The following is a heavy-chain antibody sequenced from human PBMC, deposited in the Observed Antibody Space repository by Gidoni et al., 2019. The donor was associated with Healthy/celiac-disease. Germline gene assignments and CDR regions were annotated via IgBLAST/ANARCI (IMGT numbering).Heavy chain of an antibody. CDR3: ARDLGYCSSTSCLDWYFDL. CDR1: GGTFSSYS. Sequence: QVQLVQSGAEVKKPGSSVKVSCNASGGTFSSYSISWVRQAPGPGLEWMGGIITIFGTAKYAQKCQGRVTITADESTSTAYMELSSLRSEDTAVYYCARDLGYCSSTSCLDWYFDLWGRGTLVTVSS. D-gene: IGHD2-2*01. V-gene: IGHV1-69*01. J-gene: IGHJ2*01. CDR2: IITIFGTA.